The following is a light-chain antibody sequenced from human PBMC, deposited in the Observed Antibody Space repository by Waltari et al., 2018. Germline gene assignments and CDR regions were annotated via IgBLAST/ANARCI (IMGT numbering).Light chain of an antibody. CDR3: SSYTASSTRV. J-gene: IGLJ3*02. CDR2: EVS. V-gene: IGLV2-14*01. Sequence: QSALTQPASVSGSPGQSITISCTGTRSDVGGYNYVSWYQQHPDKVPKLLIFEVSHRPSGVSDRFSGSKSGNTASLTISGLQTEDEANYYCSSYTASSTRVFGGGTTLTVL. CDR1: RSDVGGYNY.